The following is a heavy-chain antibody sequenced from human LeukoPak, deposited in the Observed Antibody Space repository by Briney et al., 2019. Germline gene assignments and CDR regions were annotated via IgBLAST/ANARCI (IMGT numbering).Heavy chain of an antibody. D-gene: IGHD4-17*01. CDR2: IYYSGST. J-gene: IGHJ5*02. CDR1: GGSISSYY. V-gene: IGHV4-59*01. CDR3: AREHAVRFDP. Sequence: PSENLSLNCTVSGGSISSYYWSWIRQPPGKGLEWIGYIYYSGSTNYNPSLKSRVTISVDTSKNQFSLRLSSVTAADSAVYYCAREHAVRFDPWGQGTLVTVSS.